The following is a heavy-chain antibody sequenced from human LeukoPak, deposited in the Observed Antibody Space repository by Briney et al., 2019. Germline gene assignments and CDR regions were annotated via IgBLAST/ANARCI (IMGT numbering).Heavy chain of an antibody. CDR1: GFAFSSYS. CDR3: ARKSGSSGYPFDY. CDR2: ITSSSAI. V-gene: IGHV3-48*01. Sequence: HSGGSLRLSCAASGFAFSSYSMNWVRQAPGKGLEWVSYITSSSAIYYADSVKGRFTISRDNAKNSLYLQMNSLRAEDTAVYYCARKSGSSGYPFDYWGQGTVVTVSS. J-gene: IGHJ4*02. D-gene: IGHD3-22*01.